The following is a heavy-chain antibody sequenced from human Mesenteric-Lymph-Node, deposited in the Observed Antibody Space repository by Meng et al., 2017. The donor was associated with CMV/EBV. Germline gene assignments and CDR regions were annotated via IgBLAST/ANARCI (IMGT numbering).Heavy chain of an antibody. CDR3: ARGVRSSSNHYYYYYGMDV. D-gene: IGHD6-6*01. V-gene: IGHV4-59*01. Sequence: SETLSLTCTVSGASITDYYWNWIRLTPGKGLEWIGFIYHSGSTNYNPSLKSRVTISVDTSKNQFSLKLSSVTAADTAVYYCARGVRSSSNHYYYYYGMDVWGQGTTVTVSS. J-gene: IGHJ6*02. CDR2: IYHSGST. CDR1: GASITDYY.